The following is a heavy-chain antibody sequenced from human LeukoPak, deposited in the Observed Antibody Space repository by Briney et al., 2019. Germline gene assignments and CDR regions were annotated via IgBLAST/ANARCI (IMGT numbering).Heavy chain of an antibody. J-gene: IGHJ4*02. CDR3: ARNRDGYNSFDY. D-gene: IGHD5-24*01. V-gene: IGHV4-31*02. CDR2: IYYSGSS. Sequence: LRLSCAASGFTFSRYDLSWVRQHPGKGLEWIGYIYYSGSSYYNLSLRSRVTISVDTSKNHFSLKLSSVTAADTAVYYCARNRDGYNSFDYWGQGTLVTVSS. CDR1: GFTFSRYD.